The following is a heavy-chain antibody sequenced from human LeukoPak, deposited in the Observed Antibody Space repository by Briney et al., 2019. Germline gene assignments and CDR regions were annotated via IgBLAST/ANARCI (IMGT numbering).Heavy chain of an antibody. CDR1: GGSISSYY. CDR3: ARRVLHSSGYDRAGWYFDL. Sequence: PSETLSLTCTVSGGSISSYYWSWIRQPPGQGLEWIGYIYYSGSTNYSPSLKSRVTISVDTSKNQFSLKLRSVTAADTAVYYCARRVLHSSGYDRAGWYFDLWGRGSLVTVSS. CDR2: IYYSGST. J-gene: IGHJ2*01. V-gene: IGHV4-59*08. D-gene: IGHD3-22*01.